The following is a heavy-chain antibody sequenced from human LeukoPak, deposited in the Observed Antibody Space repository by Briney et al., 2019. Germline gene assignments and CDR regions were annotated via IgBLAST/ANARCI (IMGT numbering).Heavy chain of an antibody. Sequence: GGSLRLSCAASGFTFSSYAMHWVCQAPGKGLEWVAVISYDGSNKYYADSVKGRFTISRDNSKNTLYLQMNSLRAEDTAVYYCARGGRWLQFEPLDYWGQGTLVTVSS. J-gene: IGHJ4*02. CDR1: GFTFSSYA. CDR2: ISYDGSNK. CDR3: ARGGRWLQFEPLDY. V-gene: IGHV3-30*04. D-gene: IGHD5-24*01.